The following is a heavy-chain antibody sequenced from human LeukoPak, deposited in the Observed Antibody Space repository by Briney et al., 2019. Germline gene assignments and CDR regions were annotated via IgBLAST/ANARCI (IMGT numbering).Heavy chain of an antibody. V-gene: IGHV3-33*01. D-gene: IGHD1-14*01. CDR2: IAYDGSRA. CDR3: TRYNNDHFDY. CDR1: GFTFGGYG. J-gene: IGHJ4*02. Sequence: GGSLRLSCAGSGFTFGGYGMHWFRQTPGKGLEWVAVIAYDGSRAFYADSVKGRFTISRDNSKNTMSVQMDDLKAEDTAVYYCTRYNNDHFDYWGQGTLVTVSS.